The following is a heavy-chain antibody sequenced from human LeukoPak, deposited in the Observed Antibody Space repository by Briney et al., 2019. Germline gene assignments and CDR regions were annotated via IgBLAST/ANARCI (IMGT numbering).Heavy chain of an antibody. CDR3: ARVLGYCSSTSCHTADY. Sequence: SQTLSLTCTVSGGSISSGSYYWSWIRQPAGKGLEWIGRIYTSGSTNYNPSLKSRVTISVDTSKNQISLKLSSVTAADTAVYYCARVLGYCSSTSCHTADYWGQGTLVTVSS. V-gene: IGHV4-61*02. J-gene: IGHJ4*02. CDR2: IYTSGST. D-gene: IGHD2-2*01. CDR1: GGSISSGSYY.